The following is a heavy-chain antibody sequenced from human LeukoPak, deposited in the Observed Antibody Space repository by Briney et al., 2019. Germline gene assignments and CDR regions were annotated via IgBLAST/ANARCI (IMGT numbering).Heavy chain of an antibody. CDR3: ARDGASRGLDY. D-gene: IGHD3-10*01. Sequence: GGSLRLSCAASGFIFSSYGMYWVRQAPGKGLEWVAVIWYDGSNKYYGDSVKGRFTVSRDNSNNTLYLQMISLRAEDTAVYYCARDGASRGLDYWGQGTLVTVSS. CDR1: GFIFSSYG. CDR2: IWYDGSNK. J-gene: IGHJ4*02. V-gene: IGHV3-33*07.